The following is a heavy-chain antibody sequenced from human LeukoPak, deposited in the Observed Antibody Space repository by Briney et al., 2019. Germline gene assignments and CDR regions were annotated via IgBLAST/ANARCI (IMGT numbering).Heavy chain of an antibody. Sequence: PSETLSLTCTVSGGSISSSSYYWGWIRQPPGKGLEWIGSIYYSGSTYYNPSLKSRVTISVDTSKNQFSLKLSSVTAADTAVYYCARHGLRIAVGDNWFDPWGQGTLVTVSS. V-gene: IGHV4-39*01. D-gene: IGHD6-19*01. J-gene: IGHJ5*02. CDR1: GGSISSSSYY. CDR3: ARHGLRIAVGDNWFDP. CDR2: IYYSGST.